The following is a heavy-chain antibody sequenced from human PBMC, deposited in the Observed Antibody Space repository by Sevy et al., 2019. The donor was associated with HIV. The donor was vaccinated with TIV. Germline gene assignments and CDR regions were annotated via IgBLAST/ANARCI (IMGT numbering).Heavy chain of an antibody. V-gene: IGHV3-21*01. J-gene: IGHJ4*02. Sequence: GGSLRLSCAASGFIFSNYNMHWARQAPGKGLQWVSCISSSSNDIYYADSLKGRFTISRDNAKNSLYLQMNSLRAEDTAVYYCARDDIVARDYFDYWGQGTLVTVSS. CDR2: ISSSSNDI. D-gene: IGHD2-15*01. CDR1: GFIFSNYN. CDR3: ARDDIVARDYFDY.